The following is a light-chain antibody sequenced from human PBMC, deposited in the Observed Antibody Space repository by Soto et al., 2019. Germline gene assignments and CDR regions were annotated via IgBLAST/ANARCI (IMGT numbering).Light chain of an antibody. V-gene: IGLV2-14*01. CDR3: SSYTSSSTLENV. J-gene: IGLJ1*01. Sequence: QSALTQPASVSGSPGQSITISCTGTSSDVGGYNYVSWYQQHPGKAPKLMIYEVSNRPSGVSNRFSGSKSGNTASLTISGLQAEDEADYSCSSYTSSSTLENVVGTGTKVTVL. CDR2: EVS. CDR1: SSDVGGYNY.